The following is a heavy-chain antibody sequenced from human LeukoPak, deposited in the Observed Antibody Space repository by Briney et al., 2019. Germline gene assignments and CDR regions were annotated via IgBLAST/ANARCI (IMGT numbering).Heavy chain of an antibody. CDR2: IYYSGST. CDR3: ARGGKRTGEFDY. D-gene: IGHD1-1*01. CDR1: GGSISSSSYY. Sequence: SETLSLTCTVSGGSISSSSYYWGWSRQPPGKGLEGTGSIYYSGSTYYNPSLKSRVTISVATSQNQFSLKLSSVTAADTAVYYCARGGKRTGEFDYWGQGTLVTASS. J-gene: IGHJ4*02. V-gene: IGHV4-39*07.